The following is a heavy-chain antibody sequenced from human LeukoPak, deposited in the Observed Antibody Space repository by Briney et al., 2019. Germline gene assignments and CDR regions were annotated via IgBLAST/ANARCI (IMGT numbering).Heavy chain of an antibody. CDR3: AKGTDCSSTSCYIDY. V-gene: IGHV3-30-3*01. J-gene: IGHJ4*02. Sequence: GGSLRLSCAASGFTFSSYAMTWVRQAPGKGLEWVAFISFDGSNKYYADSVQGRFTISRDNSKNTLYLQMNSLRAEDTAVYYCAKGTDCSSTSCYIDYWGQGTLVTVSS. CDR2: ISFDGSNK. D-gene: IGHD2-2*02. CDR1: GFTFSSYA.